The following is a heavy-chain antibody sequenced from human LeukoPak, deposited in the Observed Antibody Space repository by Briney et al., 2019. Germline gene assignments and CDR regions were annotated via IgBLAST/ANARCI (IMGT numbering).Heavy chain of an antibody. CDR3: ARDEWIAARAGYYYGMDV. V-gene: IGHV3-30-3*01. J-gene: IGHJ6*02. CDR1: GFTFSSYA. CDR2: ISYDGSNK. D-gene: IGHD6-6*01. Sequence: GGSLRLSCAASGFTFSSYAMHWVRQAPGKGLEWVAVISYDGSNKYYADSVKGRFTISRDNSKNTLYLQMNSLRAEDTAVYYCARDEWIAARAGYYYGMDVWGQGTTVTVSS.